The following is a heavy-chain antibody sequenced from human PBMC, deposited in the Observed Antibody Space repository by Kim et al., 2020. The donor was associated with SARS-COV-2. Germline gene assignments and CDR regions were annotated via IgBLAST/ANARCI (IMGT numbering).Heavy chain of an antibody. CDR3: ARVLSSVVSTYSFGYNGFCYFDL. CDR1: GDSISSSSYY. J-gene: IGHJ2*01. V-gene: IGHV4-39*07. CDR2: IYHSGST. D-gene: IGHD5-18*01. Sequence: SETLSLTCTVSGDSISSSSYYWAWIRRPPGKGLEWIGSIYHSGSTYYNPSLKSRVTNSLDTSKNQFSLKLTSVTAADTAVYYCARVLSSVVSTYSFGYNGFCYFDLWGRDHLVTVSS.